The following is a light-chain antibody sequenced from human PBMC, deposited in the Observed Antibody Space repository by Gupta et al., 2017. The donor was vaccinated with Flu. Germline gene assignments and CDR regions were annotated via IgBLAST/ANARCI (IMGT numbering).Light chain of an antibody. CDR2: WAS. Sequence: NCKSSQGVLNCASNKNYLGWYQQKPGQPPRLHIYWASTRESGIPDRFSGSGSGTDFTLTISSLQAEDVAVYYCQQYFNTPQPFGGGTRVKIK. CDR1: QGVLNCASNKNY. V-gene: IGKV4-1*01. CDR3: QQYFNTPQP. J-gene: IGKJ4*01.